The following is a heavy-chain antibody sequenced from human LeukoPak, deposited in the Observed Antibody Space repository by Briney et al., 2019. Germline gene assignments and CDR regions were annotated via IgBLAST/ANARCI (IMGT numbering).Heavy chain of an antibody. CDR1: GGTFSSYA. V-gene: IGHV1-69*13. J-gene: IGHJ4*02. CDR2: IIPIFGTA. D-gene: IGHD3-22*01. CDR3: ARRCDTSSYYTYYFDY. Sequence: SVKVSCKASGGTFSSYAISWVRQAPGQGLEWMGGIIPIFGTANYAQKFQGRVTITADESTSTAYMELSSLRSEDTAVYFCARRCDTSSYYTYYFDYWGQGTLVTVSS.